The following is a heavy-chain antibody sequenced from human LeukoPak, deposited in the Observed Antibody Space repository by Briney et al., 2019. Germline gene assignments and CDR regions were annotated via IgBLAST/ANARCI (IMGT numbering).Heavy chain of an antibody. CDR3: ARELGRYCSGGSCNWFDP. J-gene: IGHJ5*02. V-gene: IGHV4-59*01. CDR1: GGSISSYY. Sequence: PSETLSLTCTVSGGSISSYYWSWIRQPPGKGLEWIGYIYYSGSTNYNPSLKSRVTISVDTSKNQFSLKLSSVTAADTAVYYCARELGRYCSGGSCNWFDPWGQGTLVTVSS. CDR2: IYYSGST. D-gene: IGHD2-15*01.